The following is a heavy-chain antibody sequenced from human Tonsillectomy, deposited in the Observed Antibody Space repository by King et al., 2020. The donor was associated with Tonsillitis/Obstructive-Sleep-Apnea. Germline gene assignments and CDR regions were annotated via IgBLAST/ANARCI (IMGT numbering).Heavy chain of an antibody. V-gene: IGHV7-4-1*02. CDR2: INTNTGNP. CDR3: ARDGRAYSNPNWFDP. CDR1: GYTFTNYA. Sequence: VQLVESGSELKKPGASVKVSCKTSGYTFTNYAMNWVRQAPGQGLEWMGWINTNTGNPTYAQGFTGRFVFSLDTSVSTAYLQISSLKAQDTAVYYCARDGRAYSNPNWFDPWGQGTLVTVSS. J-gene: IGHJ5*02. D-gene: IGHD4-11*01.